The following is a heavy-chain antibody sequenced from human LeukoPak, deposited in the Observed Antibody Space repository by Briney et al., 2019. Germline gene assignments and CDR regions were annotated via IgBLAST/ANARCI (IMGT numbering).Heavy chain of an antibody. V-gene: IGHV3-11*01. D-gene: IGHD3-22*01. CDR2: ISSSGSTI. CDR3: ASTSYYDSSRFDY. Sequence: PGGSLRLSCAASGFTFSDYYMSWIRQAPGKGLEWVSYISSSGSTIYYEDSVKGRFTISRDNAKNSLYLQMNSLRAEDTAVYYCASTSYYDSSRFDYWGQGTLVTVSS. CDR1: GFTFSDYY. J-gene: IGHJ4*02.